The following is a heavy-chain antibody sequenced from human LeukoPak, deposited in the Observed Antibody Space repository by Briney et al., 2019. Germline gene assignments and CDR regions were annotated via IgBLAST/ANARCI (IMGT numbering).Heavy chain of an antibody. CDR1: GGSISSYY. Sequence: SETLSLTCTVSGGSISSYYWSWIRQPPGKGLEWIGYIYYSGSTNYNPSLKSRVTISVDTSKNQFSLKLSSVTAADTAVYYCARVEGGSGWPFDYWGQGTLVTASS. V-gene: IGHV4-59*01. CDR3: ARVEGGSGWPFDY. CDR2: IYYSGST. D-gene: IGHD6-19*01. J-gene: IGHJ4*02.